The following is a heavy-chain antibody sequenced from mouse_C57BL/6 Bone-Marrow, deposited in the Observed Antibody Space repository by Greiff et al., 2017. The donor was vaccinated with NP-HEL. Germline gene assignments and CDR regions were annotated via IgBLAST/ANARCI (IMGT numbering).Heavy chain of an antibody. V-gene: IGHV1-50*01. CDR2: IDPSDSYT. Sequence: QVQLQQPGAELVKPGASVKLSCKASGYTFTTYWMQWVKQRPGQGLEWIGEIDPSDSYTNYNQKFKGKATLTVDTSSSTANMQLSSLTSEDSAVYYWARKAYYGRRYEFAYWGQGTLVTVSA. D-gene: IGHD1-1*01. CDR3: ARKAYYGRRYEFAY. CDR1: GYTFTTYW. J-gene: IGHJ3*01.